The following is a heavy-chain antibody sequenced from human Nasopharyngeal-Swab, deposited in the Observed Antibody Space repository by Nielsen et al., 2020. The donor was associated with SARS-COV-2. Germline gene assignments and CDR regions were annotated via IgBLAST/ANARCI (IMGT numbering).Heavy chain of an antibody. CDR2: IYHSGST. D-gene: IGHD5-12*01. V-gene: IGHV4-30-2*01. CDR1: GGSVSSGSYS. CDR3: ARGRGSQLDAFDI. J-gene: IGHJ3*02. Sequence: SETLSLTCTVSGGSVSSGSYSWSWIRQPPGKGLEWIGYIYHSGSTYYNPSLKSRVTISVDRSKNQFSLKLSSVTAADTAVYYCARGRGSQLDAFDIWGQGTMVTVSS.